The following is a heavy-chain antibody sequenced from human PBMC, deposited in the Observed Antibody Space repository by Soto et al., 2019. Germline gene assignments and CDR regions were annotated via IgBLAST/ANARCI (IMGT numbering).Heavy chain of an antibody. CDR3: DRGPYFDY. Sequence: SETLSLTCAVSGGSINSGHSWSWLLQPPGKGLEWIGYIYQTGSTYYNPSLKSRVTISVDGSRNQFSLNLNSVTAADTAVYYCDRGPYFDYWGQGALVTVSS. CDR1: GGSINSGHS. CDR2: IYQTGST. J-gene: IGHJ4*02. V-gene: IGHV4-30-2*01.